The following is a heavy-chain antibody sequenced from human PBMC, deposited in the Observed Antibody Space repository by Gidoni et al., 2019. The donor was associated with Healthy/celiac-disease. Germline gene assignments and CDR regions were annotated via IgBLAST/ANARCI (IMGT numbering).Heavy chain of an antibody. Sequence: QVQLQQWGAGLLKPSETLSLTCAVYGGSFSGYYWSWIRQPPGKGLEWIGEINHSGSTNYNPSLKSRVTISVDTSKNQFSLKLSSVTAADTAVYYCARGPAFDIWGQGTMVTVSS. V-gene: IGHV4-34*01. J-gene: IGHJ3*02. CDR1: GGSFSGYY. CDR3: ARGPAFDI. CDR2: INHSGST.